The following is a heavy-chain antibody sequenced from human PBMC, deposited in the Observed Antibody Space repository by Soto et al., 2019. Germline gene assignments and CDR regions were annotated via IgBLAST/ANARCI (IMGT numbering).Heavy chain of an antibody. D-gene: IGHD3-10*01. Sequence: EVQLLESGGGLVQPGGSLRLSCAASGFTFSSYVMSWVRQAPGKGLEWVSAISGSGGSTYYADSVKGRFTISRDNSKNTLSLQMNSLRAEDTAVYYCAKDFGTPYYGSGDDAFDIWGQGTMVTVSS. CDR2: ISGSGGST. CDR3: AKDFGTPYYGSGDDAFDI. J-gene: IGHJ3*02. CDR1: GFTFSSYV. V-gene: IGHV3-23*01.